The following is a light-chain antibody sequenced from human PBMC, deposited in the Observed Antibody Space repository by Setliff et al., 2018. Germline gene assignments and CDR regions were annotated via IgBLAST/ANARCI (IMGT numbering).Light chain of an antibody. CDR2: EVS. J-gene: IGLJ3*02. CDR3: CSYAGSSTFEV. V-gene: IGLV2-23*02. Sequence: QSVLAQPASVSGSPGQSITISCTGTSSDVGSYNLVSWYQQHPGKAPKLMIYEVSKRPSGVSNRFSVSKSGNTASLTISGLQAEDEADYYCCSYAGSSTFEVFGGGTQLTVL. CDR1: SSDVGSYNL.